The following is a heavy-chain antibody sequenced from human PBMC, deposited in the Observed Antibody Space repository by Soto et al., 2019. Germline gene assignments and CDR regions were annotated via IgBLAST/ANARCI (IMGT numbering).Heavy chain of an antibody. D-gene: IGHD3-22*01. CDR1: GFTFDDYA. CDR2: LSWNGVTI. CDR3: AASRAYDSSDYSGFPYGMDV. Sequence: EVQLVESGGALVQPGRSLRLSCAASGFTFDDYAMHWVRQVPGKGLQWVSGLSWNGVTIGYAASVKGRFTISRDNAKKSLYLQMNGLRPDDTALYYCAASRAYDSSDYSGFPYGMDVWGLGTTVAVSS. J-gene: IGHJ6*02. V-gene: IGHV3-9*01.